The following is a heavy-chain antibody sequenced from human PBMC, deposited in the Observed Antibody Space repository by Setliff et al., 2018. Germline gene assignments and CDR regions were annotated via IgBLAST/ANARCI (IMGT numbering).Heavy chain of an antibody. CDR1: GYTITNFA. Sequence: ASVKVSCKASGYTITNFALNWVRQAPGQGPEWMGWINTNSGNPTYAQNLQGRVTMTRDTSTSTAYMELRSLRSDDTAVYYCAREPLWGSHDAFDIWGQGTMVTVSS. J-gene: IGHJ3*02. CDR2: INTNSGNP. CDR3: AREPLWGSHDAFDI. V-gene: IGHV1-18*01. D-gene: IGHD7-27*01.